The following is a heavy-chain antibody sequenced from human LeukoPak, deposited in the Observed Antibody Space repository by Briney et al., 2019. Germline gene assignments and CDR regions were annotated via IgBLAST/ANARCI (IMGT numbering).Heavy chain of an antibody. J-gene: IGHJ4*02. Sequence: GGSLRLSCAASGFTFSSYAMTWVRQAPGKGLEWVSAISGSGGSTYYADSVKGRFTISRDNSKNTLYLQMNSLRAEDTAVYYCARGWGYSGYDSGYFDYWGQGTLVTVSS. CDR1: GFTFSSYA. CDR2: ISGSGGST. CDR3: ARGWGYSGYDSGYFDY. V-gene: IGHV3-23*01. D-gene: IGHD5-12*01.